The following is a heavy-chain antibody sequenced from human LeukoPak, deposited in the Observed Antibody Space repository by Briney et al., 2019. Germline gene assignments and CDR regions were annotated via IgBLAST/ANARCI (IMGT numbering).Heavy chain of an antibody. CDR3: AKDGIVEATDFDY. D-gene: IGHD1-26*01. V-gene: IGHV3-73*01. J-gene: IGHJ4*02. CDR2: IRSKANSYAT. CDR1: GFSFSDSA. Sequence: GGSLRLSCAASGFSFSDSAMHWVRQASGKGLEWVGRIRSKANSYATVYDVSVKGRFTISRDDSKNTAYLQMNSLKAEDTAVYYCAKDGIVEATDFDYWGQGTLVTVSS.